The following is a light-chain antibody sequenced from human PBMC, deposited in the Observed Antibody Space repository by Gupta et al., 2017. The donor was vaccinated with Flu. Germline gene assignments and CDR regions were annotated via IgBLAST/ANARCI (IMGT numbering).Light chain of an antibody. Sequence: EIVLTQSPGTLSLSPVERVTLSCRASQTISNNYLAWYQQKPGQAPRLLLYGASSRATGIPDRFSGSGSGTDFTLTITRLEPEDFAVYYCQHYGTSAWYTFGQGTKLEI. J-gene: IGKJ2*01. V-gene: IGKV3-20*01. CDR3: QHYGTSAWYT. CDR2: GAS. CDR1: QTISNNY.